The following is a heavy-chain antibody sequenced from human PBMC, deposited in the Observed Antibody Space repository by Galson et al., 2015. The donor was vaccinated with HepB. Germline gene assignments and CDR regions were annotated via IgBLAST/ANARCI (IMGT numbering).Heavy chain of an antibody. V-gene: IGHV3-15*01. D-gene: IGHD3-3*01. CDR1: GFTFSNAW. J-gene: IGHJ4*02. CDR2: IKSKTDGGTT. CDR3: TTPQYDFWSGYHDY. Sequence: SLRLSCAASGFTFSNAWMSWVRQAPGKGLEWVGRIKSKTDGGTTDYAAPVKGRFTISRDDSKNTLYLQMNSLKTEDTAVYYCTTPQYDFWSGYHDYWGQGTLVTVSS.